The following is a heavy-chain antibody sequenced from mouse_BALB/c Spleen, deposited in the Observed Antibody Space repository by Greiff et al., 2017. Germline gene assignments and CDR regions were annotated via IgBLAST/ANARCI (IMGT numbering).Heavy chain of an antibody. D-gene: IGHD4-1*01. Sequence: EVQRVESGGGLVKPGGSLKLSCAASGFTFSSYAMSWVRQSPEKRLEWVAEISSGGSYTYYPDTVTGRFTISRDNAKNTLYLEMSSLRSEDTAMYYCARDLTGDAYWGQGTLVTVSA. CDR2: ISSGGSYT. V-gene: IGHV5-9-4*01. CDR3: ARDLTGDAY. J-gene: IGHJ3*01. CDR1: GFTFSSYA.